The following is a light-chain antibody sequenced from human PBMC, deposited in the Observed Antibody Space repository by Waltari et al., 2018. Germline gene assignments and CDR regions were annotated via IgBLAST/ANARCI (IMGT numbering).Light chain of an antibody. CDR1: NSDVGGDKY. Sequence: QSALTQPRSVSGSPGQSVTISCTGTNSDVGGDKYVSWYQQHPDKAPRLIIYDVYTRPSGVPNRFSGSKSANTASLTISGLQSEDEADYYCCSYAGSFTWVFGTGTKVTVL. J-gene: IGLJ1*01. V-gene: IGLV2-11*01. CDR2: DVY. CDR3: CSYAGSFTWV.